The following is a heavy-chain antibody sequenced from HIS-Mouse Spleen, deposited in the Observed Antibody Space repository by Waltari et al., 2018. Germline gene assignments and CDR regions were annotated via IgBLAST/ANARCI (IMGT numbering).Heavy chain of an antibody. CDR1: GYTFTSYG. CDR2: ISAYNGNT. Sequence: QVQLVQSGAEVKKPGASVTVSCKASGYTFTSYGISWVRQAPGQGLEWMGWISAYNGNTNYAQKLQGRVTMTTDTSTSTAYMELRSLRSDDTAVYYCARGPKSGSYYNPYYYYGMDVWGQGTTVTVSS. J-gene: IGHJ6*02. CDR3: ARGPKSGSYYNPYYYYGMDV. V-gene: IGHV1-18*01. D-gene: IGHD3-10*01.